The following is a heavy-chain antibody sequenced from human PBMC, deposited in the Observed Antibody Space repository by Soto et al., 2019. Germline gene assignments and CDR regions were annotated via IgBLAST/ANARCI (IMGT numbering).Heavy chain of an antibody. D-gene: IGHD3-3*01. CDR1: GGSIISYNW. CDR3: ARHERSGQDY. V-gene: IGHV4-4*02. CDR2: IFHSGST. Sequence: QVQLQESGPGLVKPSGTLSLTCAVSGGSIISYNWWIWVRQPPGKGLEWISEIFHSGSTNFNPSLKSRVTISIDKSKNNFSLKLNSVTAADTAVYYCARHERSGQDYWGQGTLVTVSS. J-gene: IGHJ4*02.